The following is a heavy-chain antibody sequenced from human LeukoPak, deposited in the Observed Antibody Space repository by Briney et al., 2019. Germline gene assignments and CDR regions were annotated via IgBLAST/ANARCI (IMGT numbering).Heavy chain of an antibody. CDR2: IYDRGIT. CDR3: ARVGYYYGSGNYMSYFDY. Sequence: TSETLSLTCTVSGGSISSGDYYWSWIRQPPGKGLEWIGSIYDRGITYYNPSLKSRVTISVDTFKNQFSLRLSSVTAADTAVYYCARVGYYYGSGNYMSYFDYWGQGTLVTAPS. CDR1: GGSISSGDYY. J-gene: IGHJ4*02. V-gene: IGHV4-30-4*01. D-gene: IGHD3-10*01.